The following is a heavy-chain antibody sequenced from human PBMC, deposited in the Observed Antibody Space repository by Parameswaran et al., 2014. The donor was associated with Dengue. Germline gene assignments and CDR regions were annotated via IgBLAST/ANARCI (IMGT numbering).Heavy chain of an antibody. J-gene: IGHJ6*02. CDR2: IKSKTDGGTT. CDR3: TTERCEGGSCYFIYYGMDV. V-gene: IGHV3-15*01. Sequence: RWIRQPPGKGLEWVGRIKSKTDGGTTDYAAPVKGRFTISRDDSKNTLYLQMNSLKTEDTAVYYCTTERCEGGSCYFIYYGMDVWGQGTTVTVSS. D-gene: IGHD2-15*01.